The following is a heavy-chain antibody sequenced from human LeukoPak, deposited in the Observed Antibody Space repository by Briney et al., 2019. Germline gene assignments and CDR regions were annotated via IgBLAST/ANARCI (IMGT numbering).Heavy chain of an antibody. CDR3: ARDGSNYAALDY. Sequence: SETLSLTCTVSGGSISSGDYYWSWIRQPPGKGLEWIGYIYYSGSPYYNPSLKSRVTISVDTSKNQFSLKLSSVTAADTAVYYCARDGSNYAALDYWGQGTLVTVSS. CDR1: GGSISSGDYY. CDR2: IYYSGSP. J-gene: IGHJ4*02. D-gene: IGHD4-11*01. V-gene: IGHV4-30-4*08.